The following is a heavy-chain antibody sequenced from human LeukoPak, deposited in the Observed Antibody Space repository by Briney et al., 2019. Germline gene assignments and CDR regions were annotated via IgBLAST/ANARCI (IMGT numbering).Heavy chain of an antibody. D-gene: IGHD6-19*01. CDR2: IYYSGST. V-gene: IGHV4-59*01. CDR3: AREGQQWLEGHDAFDI. Sequence: KSSETLSLTCTVSGGSISSYNWSWIRQPPGKGLVWIGYIYYSGSTNYNPSLKSRVTISVDTSKNQFSLKLSSVTAADTAVYYCAREGQQWLEGHDAFDIWGQGTMVTVSS. J-gene: IGHJ3*02. CDR1: GGSISSYN.